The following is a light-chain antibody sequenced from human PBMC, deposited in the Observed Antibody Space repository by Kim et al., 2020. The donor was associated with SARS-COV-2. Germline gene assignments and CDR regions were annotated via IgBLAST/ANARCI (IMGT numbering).Light chain of an antibody. CDR2: DAA. V-gene: IGKV3-11*01. J-gene: IGKJ4*01. CDR3: QQRGSGTPALT. Sequence: PGESATLPCRASHNVGISIDWDQQTPGQAHRLLIYDAAMRGAGIRDRFSGSGTGTDLTLTIGSLAPEDVAIYDCQQRGSGTPALTFGGGTKVDIK. CDR1: HNVGIS.